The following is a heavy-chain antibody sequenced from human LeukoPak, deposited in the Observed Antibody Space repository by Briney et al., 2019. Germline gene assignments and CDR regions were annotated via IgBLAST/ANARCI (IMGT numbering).Heavy chain of an antibody. CDR2: IKQDGSEK. D-gene: IGHD1-26*01. CDR1: GFTFSSYI. J-gene: IGHJ4*02. Sequence: GGSLRLSCAASGFTFSSYIMTWVRQAPGKGLEWVANIKQDGSEKYYVDSVKGRFTISRDNDKNSLYLQMNSLRADDTAVYCCASGSHCADWGQGTLVTVSS. CDR3: ASGSHCAD. V-gene: IGHV3-7*02.